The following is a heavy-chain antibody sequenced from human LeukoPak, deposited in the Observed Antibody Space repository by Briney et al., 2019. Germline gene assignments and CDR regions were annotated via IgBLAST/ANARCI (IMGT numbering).Heavy chain of an antibody. CDR1: GGSISSSSYY. CDR2: IYYSGRT. CDR3: ARLYYYDTSGPPL. D-gene: IGHD3-22*01. V-gene: IGHV4-39*01. Sequence: PSETLSLTCTISGGSISSSSYYWGWICQPPGKGLEWIGSIYYSGRTYYNPSLKSRVTISVDTSKNEFSLKLSSVTAADTAMYYCARLYYYDTSGPPLWGQGTLVTVSS. J-gene: IGHJ4*02.